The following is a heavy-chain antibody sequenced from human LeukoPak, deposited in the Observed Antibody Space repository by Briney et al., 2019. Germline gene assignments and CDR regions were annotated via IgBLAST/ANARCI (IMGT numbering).Heavy chain of an antibody. D-gene: IGHD6-13*01. V-gene: IGHV4-59*10. Sequence: SETLSLTCAVYGGSFSGYYWSWIRQPAGTGLEWIGRIYTSGSTNYNPSLKSRVTMSVDTSKNQFSLKLSSVTAADTAVYYCAGGYSSSWYYFDYWGQGTLVTVSS. CDR2: IYTSGST. CDR3: AGGYSSSWYYFDY. CDR1: GGSFSGYY. J-gene: IGHJ4*02.